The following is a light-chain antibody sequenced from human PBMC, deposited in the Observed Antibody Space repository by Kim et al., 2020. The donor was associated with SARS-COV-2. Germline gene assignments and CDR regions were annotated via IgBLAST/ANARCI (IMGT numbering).Light chain of an antibody. J-gene: IGLJ3*02. CDR2: EGN. CDR3: CSYAGSSTWV. CDR1: ASDVGSYNL. Sequence: GQLITISCTGTASDVGSYNLVSWYQQYPGKGPKLIIYEGNKRAPGISNRFSGSKSGSWASLTISGLQPEDEADYYCCSYAGSSTWVFGGGTQLTVL. V-gene: IGLV2-23*01.